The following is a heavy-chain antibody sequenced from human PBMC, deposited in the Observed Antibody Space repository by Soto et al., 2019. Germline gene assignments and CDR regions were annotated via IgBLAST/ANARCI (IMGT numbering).Heavy chain of an antibody. J-gene: IGHJ6*02. V-gene: IGHV3-21*01. Sequence: EVQLVESGGGLVKPGGSLRLSCAASGFTFSSYSMNWVRQAPGKGLEWVSSISSSSSYIYYADSVKGRFTISRDNAKNSLYLQMNSLRAEDTAVYYCARDLLGFWSGYSPRGMDVWGQGTTVTVSS. D-gene: IGHD3-3*01. CDR2: ISSSSSYI. CDR1: GFTFSSYS. CDR3: ARDLLGFWSGYSPRGMDV.